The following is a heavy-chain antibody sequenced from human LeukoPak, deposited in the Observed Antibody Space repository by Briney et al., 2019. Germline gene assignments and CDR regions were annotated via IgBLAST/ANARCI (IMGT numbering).Heavy chain of an antibody. CDR3: ARSTPPYCTNGVCYPLAHYYGMDV. D-gene: IGHD2-8*01. CDR1: GFTFSSYG. V-gene: IGHV3-33*01. Sequence: GGSLRLSCAASGFTFSSYGMHWVRQAPGKGLEWVAVIWYDGSNKYYADSVKGRFTISRDNSKNTLYLQMNSLRAEDTAVYYCARSTPPYCTNGVCYPLAHYYGMDVWGQGTTVTVSS. CDR2: IWYDGSNK. J-gene: IGHJ6*02.